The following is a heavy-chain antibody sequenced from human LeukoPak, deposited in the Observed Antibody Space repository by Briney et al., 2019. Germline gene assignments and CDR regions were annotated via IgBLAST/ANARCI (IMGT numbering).Heavy chain of an antibody. CDR3: SSTLDY. V-gene: IGHV3-7*01. D-gene: IGHD2-15*01. CDR1: GFTFSDYW. J-gene: IGHJ4*02. CDR2: IKQDGSEK. Sequence: GGSLRLSCAASGFTFSDYWMDWVRQAPGKGLEWVANIKQDGSEKYYVDSVKDRFTISRDNAKNSLYLQMNSLRAEDTAVYYCSSTLDYWGQGTLVTVSS.